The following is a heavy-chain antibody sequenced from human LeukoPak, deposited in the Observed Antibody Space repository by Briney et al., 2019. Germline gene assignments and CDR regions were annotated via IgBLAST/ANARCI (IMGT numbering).Heavy chain of an antibody. CDR3: ARDHMVRGVIPYYGMDV. Sequence: GGSLRLSCAASGFTFSSYGMHWVRQAPGKGVEWVAVISYDGSNKYYADSVKGRFTISRDNSKNTLYLQMNSLRAEDTAVYYCARDHMVRGVIPYYGMDVWGKGTTVTVSS. J-gene: IGHJ6*04. V-gene: IGHV3-30*03. CDR2: ISYDGSNK. D-gene: IGHD3-10*01. CDR1: GFTFSSYG.